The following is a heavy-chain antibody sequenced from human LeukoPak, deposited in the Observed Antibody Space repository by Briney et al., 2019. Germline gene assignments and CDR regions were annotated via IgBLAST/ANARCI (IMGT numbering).Heavy chain of an antibody. CDR2: INGSGRSR. CDR3: AKDREIVGATTGYFDY. J-gene: IGHJ4*02. V-gene: IGHV3-23*01. Sequence: GGSLRLSCAASGFTFSNYAMSWVRQAPGKGLEWVSAINGSGRSRYNRDSVNGRFTISRDNSKNTLYLQMNSLRVEDTAVYYCAKDREIVGATTGYFDYWGQGTLVTVSS. CDR1: GFTFSNYA. D-gene: IGHD1-26*01.